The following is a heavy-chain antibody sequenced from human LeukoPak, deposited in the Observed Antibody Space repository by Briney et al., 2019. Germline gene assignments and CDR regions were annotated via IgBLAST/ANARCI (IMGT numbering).Heavy chain of an antibody. CDR3: ARGASAAGVVVPAAISYYYYMDV. Sequence: SVNVPCKASGGTFSSYAISWVRQAPGQGLEWMGGIIPIFGTANHAQKFQGRVTITADKSTSTAYMELSSLRSEDTAVYYCARGASAAGVVVPAAISYYYYMDVWGKGTTVTVSS. D-gene: IGHD2-2*01. CDR2: IIPIFGTA. V-gene: IGHV1-69*06. CDR1: GGTFSSYA. J-gene: IGHJ6*03.